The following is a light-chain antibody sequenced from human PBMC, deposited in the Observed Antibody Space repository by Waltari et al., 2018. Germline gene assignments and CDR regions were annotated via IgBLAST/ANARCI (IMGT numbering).Light chain of an antibody. CDR3: QQYGSSYT. V-gene: IGKV3-20*01. CDR2: GAS. Sequence: EIVLTQSPGTLPLSPGERATLSCRASQSVSSSYLAWYQQKPGQAPRLLIYGASSRATGIPDRFSGSGSGTDFTLTISRLEPEDFAVYYCQQYGSSYTFGQGTKLEI. CDR1: QSVSSSY. J-gene: IGKJ2*01.